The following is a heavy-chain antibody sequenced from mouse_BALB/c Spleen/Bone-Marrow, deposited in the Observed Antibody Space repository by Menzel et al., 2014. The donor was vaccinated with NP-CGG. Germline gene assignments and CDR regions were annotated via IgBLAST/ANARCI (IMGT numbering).Heavy chain of an antibody. Sequence: LVKTGASVKISCKASGYSFTGHYMHWVKRSHGKSLEWIGYISCYNGATSYNQKFKGKATFTVDTSSSTAYMQFNSLTSEDSAVYYCVKGVYGNPFAYWGQGTLVTVSA. D-gene: IGHD2-1*01. CDR2: ISCYNGAT. CDR3: VKGVYGNPFAY. V-gene: IGHV1S34*01. J-gene: IGHJ3*01. CDR1: GYSFTGHY.